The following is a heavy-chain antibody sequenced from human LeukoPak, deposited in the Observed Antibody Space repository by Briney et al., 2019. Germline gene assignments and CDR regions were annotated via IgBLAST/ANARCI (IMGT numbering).Heavy chain of an antibody. CDR3: AKGGPKGGSGSYPGNY. J-gene: IGHJ4*02. Sequence: GGSLRLSCAASGFTFSSYGMHWVRQAPGKGLEWVAVISYDGSNKYYADSVKGRFTISRDNSKNTLYLQMNSLRAEGTAVYYCAKGGPKGGSGSYPGNYWGQGTLVTVSS. V-gene: IGHV3-30*18. CDR1: GFTFSSYG. CDR2: ISYDGSNK. D-gene: IGHD1-26*01.